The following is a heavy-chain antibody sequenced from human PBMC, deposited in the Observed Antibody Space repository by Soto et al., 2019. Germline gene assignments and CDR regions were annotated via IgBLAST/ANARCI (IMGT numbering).Heavy chain of an antibody. CDR1: GFTFSSYG. CDR3: AKDRRLYDSSGYGLTDI. J-gene: IGHJ3*02. V-gene: IGHV3-30*18. D-gene: IGHD3-22*01. Sequence: GGSLRLSCAASGFTFSSYGMHWVRQAPGKGLEWVAVISYDGSNKYYADSVKGRFTISRDNSKNTLYLQMNSLRAEDTAVYYCAKDRRLYDSSGYGLTDIWGQGTMVTVSS. CDR2: ISYDGSNK.